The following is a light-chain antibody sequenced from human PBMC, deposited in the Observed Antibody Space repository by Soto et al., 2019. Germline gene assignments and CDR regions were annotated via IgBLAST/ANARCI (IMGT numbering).Light chain of an antibody. CDR2: GAS. CDR1: KSVSYN. V-gene: IGKV3-15*01. Sequence: EMLMTQSPSTLAVSPGERATLSCRASKSVSYNLAWYQQKPGQAPRLLSYGASTRATGIPARFSASGSGREFTLTISSLQSEDSAIYYCQQYSNWPPWTLGQGTKVDI. CDR3: QQYSNWPPWT. J-gene: IGKJ1*01.